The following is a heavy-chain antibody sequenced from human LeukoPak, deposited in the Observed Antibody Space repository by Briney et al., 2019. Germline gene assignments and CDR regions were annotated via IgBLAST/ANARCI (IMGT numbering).Heavy chain of an antibody. CDR3: ARGLAAAGIVDY. CDR1: GGSISIYY. CDR2: IYYSGST. V-gene: IGHV4-59*01. Sequence: PSETLSLTCTVSGGSISIYYWSWIRQPPGKGLEWIGYIYYSGSTNYNPSLKSRVTISVDTSKNQFSLKLSSVTAADTAVYYCARGLAAAGIVDYWGQGTLVTVSS. D-gene: IGHD6-13*01. J-gene: IGHJ4*02.